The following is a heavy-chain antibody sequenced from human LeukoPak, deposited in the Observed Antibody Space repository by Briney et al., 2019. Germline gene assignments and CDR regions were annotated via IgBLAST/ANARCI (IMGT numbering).Heavy chain of an antibody. CDR3: AGGVVPFYYGMDV. CDR2: IYYSGST. Sequence: PSETLSLTCTVSGGSISSSSYYWGWIRQPPGKGLEWIGSIYYSGSTYYNPSLKSRVTISVDTSKNQFSLKLSPVTAADTAVYYCAGGVVPFYYGMDVWGQGTTVTVSS. CDR1: GGSISSSSYY. V-gene: IGHV4-39*01. J-gene: IGHJ6*02. D-gene: IGHD3-3*01.